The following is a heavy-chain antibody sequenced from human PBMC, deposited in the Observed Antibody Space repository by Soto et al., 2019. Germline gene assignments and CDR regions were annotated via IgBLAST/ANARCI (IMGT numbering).Heavy chain of an antibody. CDR1: GFTFSSYA. CDR2: ISYDGSNK. J-gene: IGHJ4*02. V-gene: IGHV3-30-3*01. Sequence: PGGSLRLSCAASGFTFSSYAMHWVRQAPGKGLEWVAVISYDGSNKYYADSVKGRFTISRDNSKNTLYLQMNSLRAEDTAVYYCARDAREVVAATLITGPDYWGQGTLVTVSS. CDR3: ARDAREVVAATLITGPDY. D-gene: IGHD2-15*01.